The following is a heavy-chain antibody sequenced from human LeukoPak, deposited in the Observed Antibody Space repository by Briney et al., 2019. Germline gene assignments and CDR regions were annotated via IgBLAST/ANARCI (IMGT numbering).Heavy chain of an antibody. D-gene: IGHD6-19*01. CDR1: GYTFTGNH. V-gene: IGHV1-2*02. CDR2: INPNSGGT. Sequence: GASVKVSCKASGYTFTGNHMHWVRQAPGQGLEWMGWINPNSGGTNYAQKFQGRVIMTRDTSISTAYMELSSLRSEDTAVYYCARDHGQWVVRISLDYWGQGTLVTVSS. J-gene: IGHJ4*02. CDR3: ARDHGQWVVRISLDY.